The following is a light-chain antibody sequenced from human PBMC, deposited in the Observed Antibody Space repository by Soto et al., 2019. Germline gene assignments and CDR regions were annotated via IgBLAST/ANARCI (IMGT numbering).Light chain of an antibody. CDR3: QQYGSSPWR. CDR1: QTIRSNY. CDR2: GAS. Sequence: ETVLTQSPGTLSLSPGERATLSCRASQTIRSNYLAWYRQTPGQAPRLLIYGASNRATGIADRFSGSGSGTDFTLIIRRLEPEDFALYPCQQYGSSPWRFGQGTKVVIK. J-gene: IGKJ1*01. V-gene: IGKV3-20*01.